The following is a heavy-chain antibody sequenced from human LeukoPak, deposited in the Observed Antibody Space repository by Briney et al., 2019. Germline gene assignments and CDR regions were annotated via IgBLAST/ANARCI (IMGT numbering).Heavy chain of an antibody. V-gene: IGHV4-59*01. Sequence: SGTLSLTCTVSGASISSYYWSWIRQPPGKGLEWIGFMYYSGSTNYNPSLKSRVTISVDTSKNQFSLKLSSVTAADTAVYYCARGDYGDYVNWGQGTLVTVSS. J-gene: IGHJ4*02. CDR3: ARGDYGDYVN. CDR2: MYYSGST. D-gene: IGHD4-17*01. CDR1: GASISSYY.